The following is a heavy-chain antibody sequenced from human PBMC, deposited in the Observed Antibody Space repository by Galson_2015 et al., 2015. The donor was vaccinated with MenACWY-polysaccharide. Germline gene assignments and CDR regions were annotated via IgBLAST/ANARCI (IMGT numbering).Heavy chain of an antibody. CDR2: ISDSGGRT. J-gene: IGHJ1*01. CDR1: NVTLRTYT. V-gene: IGHV3-23*01. D-gene: IGHD6-13*01. CDR3: AKDAIAGIVLTPLRIPLQR. Sequence: SLRLSCAVSNVTLRTYTMTWVRQAPGKGLEWVSTISDSGGRTQYADSVKGRFTISRDNSKNTLYLQMNSLRAEDTAVYYCAKDAIAGIVLTPLRIPLQRWGQGTLVAVSS.